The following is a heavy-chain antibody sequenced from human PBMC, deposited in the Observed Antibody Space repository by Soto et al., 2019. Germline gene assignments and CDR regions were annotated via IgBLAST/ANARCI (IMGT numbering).Heavy chain of an antibody. CDR1: GFSLSTSGLG. V-gene: IGHV2-5*01. D-gene: IGHD6-19*01. CDR3: AHRQSQWLPSVWFDP. J-gene: IGHJ5*02. CDR2: IYWNDDK. Sequence: VSGPTLVNPTQTLTLTCTFSGFSLSTSGLGVGWIRQPPGKALEWLALIYWNDDKRYSPSLKSRLTITKDTSKNQVVLTMTNMDPVDTATYYCAHRQSQWLPSVWFDPWGQGTLVTVSS.